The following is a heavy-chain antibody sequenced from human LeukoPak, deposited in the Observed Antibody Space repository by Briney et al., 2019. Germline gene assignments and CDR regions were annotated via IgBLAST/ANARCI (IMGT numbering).Heavy chain of an antibody. CDR2: ISDSGGTT. D-gene: IGHD3-10*01. V-gene: IGHV3-23*01. Sequence: GGSLRLSCVASGFTFSSYAMSWVRRAPGKGLEWVASISDSGGTTYYLDSVRGRFTISRDNSKNTLYLQMNSLRAEDTAIYSCARDIRGSGNYGWFDPWGQGTLVTVSS. CDR3: ARDIRGSGNYGWFDP. CDR1: GFTFSSYA. J-gene: IGHJ5*02.